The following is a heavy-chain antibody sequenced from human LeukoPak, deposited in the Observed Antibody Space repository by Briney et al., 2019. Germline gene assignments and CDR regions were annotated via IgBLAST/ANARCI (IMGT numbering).Heavy chain of an antibody. CDR2: INPSGGST. Sequence: ASVKVSCKASGYTFTGYYMHWVRQAPGQGLEWMGIINPSGGSTSYAQKFQGRVTMTRDMSTSTVYMELSSLRSEDTAVYYCARDVGATSFDYWGQGTLVTVSS. CDR1: GYTFTGYY. CDR3: ARDVGATSFDY. J-gene: IGHJ4*02. V-gene: IGHV1-46*01. D-gene: IGHD1-26*01.